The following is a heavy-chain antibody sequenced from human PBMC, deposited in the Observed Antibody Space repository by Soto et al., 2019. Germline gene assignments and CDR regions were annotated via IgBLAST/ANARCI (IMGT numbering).Heavy chain of an antibody. J-gene: IGHJ5*02. CDR2: TYYRSKWYN. Sequence: SQTLSLTCAISGDSVSSDSAAWNWIRQSPSRGLEWLGRTYYRSKWYNDYALSVKSRITINPDTSTNQFSLQLKSVTPEDTAVYYCARSPPVIGANWFDPWGQGTLDTVSS. CDR1: GDSVSSDSAA. V-gene: IGHV6-1*01. CDR3: ARSPPVIGANWFDP. D-gene: IGHD1-26*01.